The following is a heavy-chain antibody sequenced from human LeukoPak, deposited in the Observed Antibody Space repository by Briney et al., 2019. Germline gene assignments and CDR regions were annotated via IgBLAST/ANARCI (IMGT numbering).Heavy chain of an antibody. CDR3: ARVGSSSWYYYYMDV. J-gene: IGHJ6*03. V-gene: IGHV1-18*01. CDR1: GYTFTSYG. CDR2: ISAYNGNT. Sequence: GASVTVSCKASGYTFTSYGISWVRQAPGQGLEWMGWISAYNGNTNYAQKLQGRVTMTTDTSTSTAYMELRSLRSDDTAVYYCARVGSSSWYYYYMDVWGKGTTVTVSS. D-gene: IGHD6-13*01.